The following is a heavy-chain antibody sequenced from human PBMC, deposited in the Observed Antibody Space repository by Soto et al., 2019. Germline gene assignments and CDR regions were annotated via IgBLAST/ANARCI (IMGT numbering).Heavy chain of an antibody. V-gene: IGHV3-21*01. J-gene: IGHJ4*02. Sequence: QLVEAGGGLVEPGGSLRLSCVASGFTFSSYTLDWVRQAPGKGLEWVSYISSNSNKINYSDAVRGRFTVSRDNARDTLYLHMESLGVEDSAVYYCARFTWNDGSSTLWGPGTLVTVSS. CDR1: GFTFSSYT. D-gene: IGHD1-1*01. CDR2: ISSNSNKI. CDR3: ARFTWNDGSSTL.